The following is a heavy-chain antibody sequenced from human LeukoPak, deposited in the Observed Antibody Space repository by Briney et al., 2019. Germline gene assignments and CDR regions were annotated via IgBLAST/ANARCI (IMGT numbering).Heavy chain of an antibody. J-gene: IGHJ5*02. V-gene: IGHV3-21*01. CDR2: ISSRSTYA. CDR3: ARAHIQDYTIVGLVDH. Sequence: GGSLRLSCAASGFTLSDYSMNWVRQTPGQGLEWVSSISSRSTYAYYADSVRGRFTVSRDSAKNSLFLQMDNVRVEDTAIYYCARAHIQDYTIVGLVDHWGQGTLVTVSS. CDR1: GFTLSDYS. D-gene: IGHD1-26*01.